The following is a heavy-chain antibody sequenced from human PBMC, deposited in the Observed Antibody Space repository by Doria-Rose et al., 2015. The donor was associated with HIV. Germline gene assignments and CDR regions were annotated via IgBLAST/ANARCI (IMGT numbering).Heavy chain of an antibody. CDR3: ARIKSSRWYHKYYFDF. J-gene: IGHJ4*02. CDR1: GVSLSSPGMG. V-gene: IGHV2-26*01. D-gene: IGHD6-13*01. Sequence: SGPVLVKPTETLTLTCTVSGVSLSSPGMGVSWIRQPPGKALEWRANFFSDDERSYKTSLKSRLTISRGTTKSQVVLTMTDMDAAYTATYYCARIKSSRWYHKYYFDFWGQGTLVIVSA. CDR2: FFSDDER.